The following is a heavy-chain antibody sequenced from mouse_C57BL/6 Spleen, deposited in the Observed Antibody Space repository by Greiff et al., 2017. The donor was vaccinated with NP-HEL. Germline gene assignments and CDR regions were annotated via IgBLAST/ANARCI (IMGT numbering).Heavy chain of an antibody. J-gene: IGHJ2*01. CDR1: GYTFTSYG. Sequence: QVQLQQSGAELARPGASVKLSCKASGYTFTSYGISWVKQRTGQGLEWIGEIYPRSGNTYYNEKFKGKATLTADKPSSTAYMELRSLTSEDSAVYFCARWGIDQYYFDYWGQGTTLTVSS. CDR2: IYPRSGNT. V-gene: IGHV1-81*01. CDR3: ARWGIDQYYFDY.